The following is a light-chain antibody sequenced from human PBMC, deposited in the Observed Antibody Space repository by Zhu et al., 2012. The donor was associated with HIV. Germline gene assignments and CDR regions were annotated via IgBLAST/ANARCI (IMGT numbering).Light chain of an antibody. Sequence: VMTQSPTTLSVSPGDRATLACRASQSVSSNYLIWYQQKPGQAPRPLIYGASDRASGVPDRFSGSGSGTDFTLSISRLEPEDFAVYYCHQYDNSWTFGQGTKVEIK. CDR1: QSVSSNY. CDR2: GAS. J-gene: IGKJ1*01. V-gene: IGKV3-20*01. CDR3: HQYDNSWT.